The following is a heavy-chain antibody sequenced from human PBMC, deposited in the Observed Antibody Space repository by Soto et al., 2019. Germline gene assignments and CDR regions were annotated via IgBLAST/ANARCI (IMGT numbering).Heavy chain of an antibody. J-gene: IGHJ5*02. CDR3: THLYSDDP. CDR2: IRSEKDGGPT. Sequence: EMQLVQSGGGLVKPGGSLTLSCAASEFTLRSNWMHWVRQAPGKGLEWLGLIRSEKDGGPTYYSATVKDRFTISRDDSKNTLYLQMNSLEIEDTAVYYCTHLYSDDPWGQGTLVTVSS. D-gene: IGHD5-12*01. V-gene: IGHV3-15*01. CDR1: EFTLRSNW.